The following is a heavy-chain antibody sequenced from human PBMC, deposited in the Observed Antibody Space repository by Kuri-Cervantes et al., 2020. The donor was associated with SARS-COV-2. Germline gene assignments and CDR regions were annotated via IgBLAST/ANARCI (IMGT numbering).Heavy chain of an antibody. CDR3: AEHVYYYDSSGYRLGAFDI. CDR1: SGSISSHY. J-gene: IGHJ3*02. CDR2: MSDSGST. Sequence: SETLSLTCNVSSGSISSHYWSWIRQPPGKGLEWIGYMSDSGSTYYSPSLKSRVTISVDTSKNQFSLKLSSVTAADTAVYYCAEHVYYYDSSGYRLGAFDIWGQGTMVTVSS. V-gene: IGHV4-59*08. D-gene: IGHD3-22*01.